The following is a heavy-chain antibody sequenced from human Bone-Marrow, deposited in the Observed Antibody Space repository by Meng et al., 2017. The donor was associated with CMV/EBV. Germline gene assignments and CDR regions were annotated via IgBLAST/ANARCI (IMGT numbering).Heavy chain of an antibody. CDR1: GFTFSSYW. J-gene: IGHJ4*02. CDR3: ARDAVLLWFGESPLDY. Sequence: GGSLRLSCAASGFTFSSYWMSWVRQAPGKGLEWVANIKQDVSEKYYVDSVKGRFTISRDNAKNSLYLQMNSLRAEDTAVYYCARDAVLLWFGESPLDYWGQGTLVTVSS. D-gene: IGHD3-10*01. CDR2: IKQDVSEK. V-gene: IGHV3-7*01.